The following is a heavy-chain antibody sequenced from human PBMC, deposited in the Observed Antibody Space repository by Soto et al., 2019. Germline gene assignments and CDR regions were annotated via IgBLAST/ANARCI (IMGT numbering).Heavy chain of an antibody. Sequence: ASGPTLVNPTQTLTLTCTFSGLSFSTPTMCVSWIRQPPGKALEWVARIDWNDDEHYNASLRTRLTISRDISKNQVVLTMTNVDPVDTATYYCARSTTVSYGFDIWGQGTMVTVS. J-gene: IGHJ3*02. D-gene: IGHD4-17*01. CDR2: IDWNDDE. CDR1: GLSFSTPTMC. CDR3: ARSTTVSYGFDI. V-gene: IGHV2-70*11.